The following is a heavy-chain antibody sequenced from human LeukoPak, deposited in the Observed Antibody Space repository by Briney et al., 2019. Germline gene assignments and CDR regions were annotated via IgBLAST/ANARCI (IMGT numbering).Heavy chain of an antibody. J-gene: IGHJ5*02. Sequence: SETLFLTCTVSGGSISSYYWSWIRQPPGKVLEGIGYIYYSGSTNYNPSLKSRVTISVDTSKNQFSLRLSAVTAADTGVYYCARDGGTRLGFDPWGQGTLVTVSS. D-gene: IGHD3-16*01. CDR1: GGSISSYY. V-gene: IGHV4-59*12. CDR2: IYYSGST. CDR3: ARDGGTRLGFDP.